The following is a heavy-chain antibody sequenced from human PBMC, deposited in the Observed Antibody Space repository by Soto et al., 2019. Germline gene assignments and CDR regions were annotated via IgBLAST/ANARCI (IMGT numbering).Heavy chain of an antibody. CDR2: IKQDGSGK. Sequence: PGEALKISCAASGLSFRSYWMSRVRQAPGKGLEWVANIKQDGSGKYYVDSVKGRFTISRDTAKNSLYLQMNSLRAEDTDVYYCERDRYSYYDSWSGCLPYHYFGMDVWGQGITVTVS. CDR1: GLSFRSYW. J-gene: IGHJ6*02. CDR3: ERDRYSYYDSWSGCLPYHYFGMDV. D-gene: IGHD3-3*01. V-gene: IGHV3-7*01.